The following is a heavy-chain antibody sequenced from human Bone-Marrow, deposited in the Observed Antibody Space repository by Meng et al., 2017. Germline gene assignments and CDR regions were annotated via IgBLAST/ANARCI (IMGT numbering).Heavy chain of an antibody. J-gene: IGHJ5*02. CDR2: INSDGSST. CDR1: RLPFSSHG. V-gene: IGHV3-74*01. D-gene: IGHD2-8*02. Sequence: GRPGGGSVPARGALRPSRAASRLPFSSHGRQGDRQAPGKGVWGAARINSDGSSTSYADSVKGRFHISRDNGKKTLYLQMNSLRAEDTAVYYCAKDTGLATTNWFDPRGQGTLVTVS. CDR3: AKDTGLATTNWFDP.